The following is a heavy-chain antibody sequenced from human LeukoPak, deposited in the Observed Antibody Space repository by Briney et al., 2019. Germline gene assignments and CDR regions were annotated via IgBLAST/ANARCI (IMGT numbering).Heavy chain of an antibody. D-gene: IGHD3-3*01. V-gene: IGHV1-8*03. CDR2: MNPNSGNT. Sequence: ASVKVSCKASGYTFTSYGINRVRQATGQGLEWMGWMNPNSGNTGYAQKFQGRVTITRNTSISTAYMELSSLRSEDTAVYYCARGGDFWSGATIDYWGQGTLVTVSS. CDR1: GYTFTSYG. CDR3: ARGGDFWSGATIDY. J-gene: IGHJ4*02.